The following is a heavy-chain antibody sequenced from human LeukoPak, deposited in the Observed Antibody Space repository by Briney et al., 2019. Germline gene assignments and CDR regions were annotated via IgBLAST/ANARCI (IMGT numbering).Heavy chain of an antibody. V-gene: IGHV3-30*18. CDR3: AKDQAPYSSGWTDY. CDR2: ISYDGSHK. J-gene: IGHJ4*02. D-gene: IGHD6-19*01. Sequence: VISYDGSHKYYADSVEGRFTISRDNSKNTLYLQMNSLRPEDTAVYYCAKDQAPYSSGWTDYWGQGTLVTVSS.